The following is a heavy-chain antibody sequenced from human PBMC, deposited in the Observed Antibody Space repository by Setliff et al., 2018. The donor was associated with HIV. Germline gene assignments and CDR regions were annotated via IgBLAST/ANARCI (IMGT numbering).Heavy chain of an antibody. CDR3: ARWREMEGDYFDY. D-gene: IGHD2-21*01. V-gene: IGHV4-34*01. CDR1: SGSFSGYY. Sequence: PSETLSLTCAVYSGSFSGYYWSWIRQPPGKGLEWIGEINHSGSTNYNPSLKSRVTISRDMSKNQFSLKLSSVTAADTAVYYCARWREMEGDYFDYWGQGTQVTVSS. CDR2: INHSGST. J-gene: IGHJ4*02.